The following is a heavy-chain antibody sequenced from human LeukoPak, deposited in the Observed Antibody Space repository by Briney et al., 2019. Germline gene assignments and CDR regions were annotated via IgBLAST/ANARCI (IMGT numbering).Heavy chain of an antibody. V-gene: IGHV1-69*05. CDR2: IIPIFGTA. CDR3: ARGVSGFGELLYYFDY. J-gene: IGHJ4*02. D-gene: IGHD3-10*01. Sequence: GASVKVSCKASGYTFTSYGISWVRQAPGQGLEWMGRIIPIFGTANYAQKFQGRVTITTDESTSTAYMELSSLRSEDTAVYYCARGVSGFGELLYYFDYWGQGTLVTVSS. CDR1: GYTFTSYG.